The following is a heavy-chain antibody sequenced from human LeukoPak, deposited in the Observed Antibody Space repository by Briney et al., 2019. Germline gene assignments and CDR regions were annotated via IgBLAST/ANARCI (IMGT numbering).Heavy chain of an antibody. CDR2: ISGSGGNT. Sequence: GGSLRLSCAASGFTFSSYAMSWVRQAPGKGLEWVSSISGSGGNTYNADSVKGRFTISRDNTKNTLYLQMHSLRAEDTAVYYCAKDLYTSGWYCLHDYRGQGTLVTVSS. J-gene: IGHJ4*02. CDR1: GFTFSSYA. D-gene: IGHD6-19*01. CDR3: AKDLYTSGWYCLHDY. V-gene: IGHV3-23*01.